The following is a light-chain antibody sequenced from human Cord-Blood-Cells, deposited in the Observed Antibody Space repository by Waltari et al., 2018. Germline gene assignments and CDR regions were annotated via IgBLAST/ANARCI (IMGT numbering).Light chain of an antibody. CDR3: QQYGSSPLT. V-gene: IGKV3-20*01. J-gene: IGKJ4*01. CDR1: QSVSSSY. Sequence: EIVLTQSPGTLSLSPGERATLPCRASQSVSSSYLACYQPKPGPAPSLLIYGASXRATGIPDRFSGSGSGTDFTLTISRLEPEDFAVYYCQQYGSSPLTFGGGTKVEIK. CDR2: GAS.